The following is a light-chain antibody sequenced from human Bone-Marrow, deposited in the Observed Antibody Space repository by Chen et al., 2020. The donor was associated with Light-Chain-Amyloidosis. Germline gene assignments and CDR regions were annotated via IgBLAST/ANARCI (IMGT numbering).Light chain of an antibody. CDR1: NIGSTS. Sequence: SYVLTQPSSVSVAPGQTATIACGGNNIGSTSVHWYQQTPGQAPLLVVYGDSDRPSGIPERLSGSNSGNTANMTISRGEAGEEADYYCQGWDRSSDRPVFGGGTKLTVL. CDR2: GDS. CDR3: QGWDRSSDRPV. V-gene: IGLV3-21*02. J-gene: IGLJ3*02.